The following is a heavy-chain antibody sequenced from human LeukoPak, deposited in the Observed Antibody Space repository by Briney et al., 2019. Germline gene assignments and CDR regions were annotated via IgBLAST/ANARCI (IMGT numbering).Heavy chain of an antibody. D-gene: IGHD5/OR15-5a*01. CDR1: DGSISRYY. CDR2: INYNGNT. Sequence: SETLSLTCTVSDGSISRYYWSWIRQPPGKGLEWIAYINYNGNTSYNPSLNNRVTISVVTSKNQFSLQLNSVTAADTSVYYCVRHDGRGGSTMGALDSWGQGSLVTVSS. J-gene: IGHJ4*02. CDR3: VRHDGRGGSTMGALDS. V-gene: IGHV4-59*08.